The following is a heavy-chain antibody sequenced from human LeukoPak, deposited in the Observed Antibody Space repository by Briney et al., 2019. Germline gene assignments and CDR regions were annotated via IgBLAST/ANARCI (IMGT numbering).Heavy chain of an antibody. V-gene: IGHV1-18*01. D-gene: IGHD1-1*01. CDR3: ARAPGLEPVTRVDY. CDR2: ISAYNGNT. Sequence: ASVKVSCKASGYTFTSYGISWVRQAPGQGLEWMGWISAYNGNTSYAQKLQGRVTMTTDTSTSTAYMELRSLRSDDTAVYYCARAPGLEPVTRVDYWGQGTLVTVSS. CDR1: GYTFTSYG. J-gene: IGHJ4*02.